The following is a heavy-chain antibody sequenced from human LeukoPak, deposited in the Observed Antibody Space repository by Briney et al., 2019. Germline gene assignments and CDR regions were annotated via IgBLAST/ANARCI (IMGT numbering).Heavy chain of an antibody. D-gene: IGHD6-13*01. CDR1: GFTFSNYE. CDR3: ARDYWSYSASWLDF. J-gene: IGHJ4*02. CDR2: ISSSGSDI. Sequence: PGGSLRLSCAASGFTFSNYEMHWVRQAPGKGLEWVSYISSSGSDIYYADSVKGRFTISRDNANNSLYLQMNSLTAEDTAVYYYARDYWSYSASWLDFWGQGTLVTVSS. V-gene: IGHV3-48*03.